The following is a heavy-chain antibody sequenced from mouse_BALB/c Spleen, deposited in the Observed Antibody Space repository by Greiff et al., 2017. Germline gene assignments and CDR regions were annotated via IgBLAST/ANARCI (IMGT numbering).Heavy chain of an antibody. V-gene: IGHV5-17*02. Sequence: EVQRVESGGGLVQPGGSRKLSCAASGFTFSSFGMHWVRQAPEKGLEWVAYISSGSSTIYYADTVKGRFTISRDNPKNTLFLQMTSLRSEDTAMYYCARSGGGGAMDYWGQGTSVTVSS. CDR3: ARSGGGGAMDY. CDR1: GFTFSSFG. CDR2: ISSGSSTI. J-gene: IGHJ4*01.